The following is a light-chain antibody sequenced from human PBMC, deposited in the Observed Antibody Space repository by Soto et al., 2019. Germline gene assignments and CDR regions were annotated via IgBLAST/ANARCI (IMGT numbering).Light chain of an antibody. CDR2: EVS. J-gene: IGLJ1*01. CDR3: GSHGGNYILYV. Sequence: QSALTQPTSASGSLGQSVTISCTGTSSDVGNSKYFSWYLQHPGKPPTLMIYEVSKRPSGVPDRFSGSKFGNTASLTVSGLQADDEAVYSCGSHGGNYILYVFGTGTKLTVL. V-gene: IGLV2-8*01. CDR1: SSDVGNSKY.